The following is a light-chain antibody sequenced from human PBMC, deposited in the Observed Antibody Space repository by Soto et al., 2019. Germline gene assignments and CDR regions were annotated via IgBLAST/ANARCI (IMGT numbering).Light chain of an antibody. Sequence: EIVMTQSPLTLPVTPGDPASISCRSSQSLLYNNTYNYLDWYVQKPGQSPQLLIYFGSNRAPGVPDRLSGSGSGTDFTLKINRVEAEDVGTYYCMQALQSLTFGQGTRLEIK. CDR3: MQALQSLT. V-gene: IGKV2-28*01. J-gene: IGKJ5*01. CDR2: FGS. CDR1: QSLLYNNTYNY.